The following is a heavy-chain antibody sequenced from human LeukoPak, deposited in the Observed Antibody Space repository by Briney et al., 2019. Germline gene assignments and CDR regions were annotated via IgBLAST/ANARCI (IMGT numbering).Heavy chain of an antibody. CDR3: ARDSHDGSGSYYLQGAFDI. D-gene: IGHD3-10*01. V-gene: IGHV3-30*02. J-gene: IGHJ3*02. CDR1: GFTFSSYG. CDR2: IRYDGSNK. Sequence: GGSLRLSCAASGFTFSSYGMHWVRQAPGKGLEWVAFIRYDGSNKYYADSVKGRFTISRDNSKNTLYLQMNSLRAEDTAVYYCARDSHDGSGSYYLQGAFDIWGQGTMVTVSS.